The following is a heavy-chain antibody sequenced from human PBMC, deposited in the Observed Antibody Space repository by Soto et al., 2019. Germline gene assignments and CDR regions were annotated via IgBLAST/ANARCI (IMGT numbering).Heavy chain of an antibody. D-gene: IGHD1-20*01. CDR3: ARRVLTGTTGGFDY. CDR1: GGSISSSSYY. J-gene: IGHJ4*02. CDR2: IYYSGST. V-gene: IGHV4-39*01. Sequence: QLQLQESGPRLVKPSETLSLTCTVSGGSISSSSYYWGWIRQPPGKGLEWIGSIYYSGSTYYNPSLKSRVPISVDTSKNQFSLKLSSVTAADTAVYYCARRVLTGTTGGFDYWGQGTLVTVSS.